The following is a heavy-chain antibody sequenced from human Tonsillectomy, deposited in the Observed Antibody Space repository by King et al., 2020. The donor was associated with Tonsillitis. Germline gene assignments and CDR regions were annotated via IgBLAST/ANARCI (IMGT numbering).Heavy chain of an antibody. CDR1: GYTFTSYA. CDR3: ARYPLLAAAGTMGAFDI. Sequence: QLVQSGSELKKPGASVKVSCKASGYTFTSYAMNWVRQAPGQGLEWMGWINTNTGNPTYAQGFTGRFVFSLNNSVSTAYLQISSLKAEDTAVYYCARYPLLAAAGTMGAFDIWGQGTMVTVSS. D-gene: IGHD6-13*01. J-gene: IGHJ3*02. V-gene: IGHV7-4-1*02. CDR2: INTNTGNP.